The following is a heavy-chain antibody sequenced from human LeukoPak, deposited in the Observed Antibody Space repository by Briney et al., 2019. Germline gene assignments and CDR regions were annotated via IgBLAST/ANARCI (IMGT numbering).Heavy chain of an antibody. D-gene: IGHD3-9*01. V-gene: IGHV3-23*01. CDR3: AKANDWLQPYYFGS. Sequence: PGGSLRLSCAASGFTFSSYAMSWVRQAPGKGLEWVSAISGSGDTTYYADSVKGRFTISRDNSKNTLYLQMNSLRAEDTAVYYCAKANDWLQPYYFGSWGQGTLVTVSS. CDR1: GFTFSSYA. J-gene: IGHJ4*02. CDR2: ISGSGDTT.